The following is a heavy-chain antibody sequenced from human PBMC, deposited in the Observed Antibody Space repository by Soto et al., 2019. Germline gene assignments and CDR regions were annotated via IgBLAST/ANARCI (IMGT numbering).Heavy chain of an antibody. CDR1: GYTFTSYD. CDR3: ARDRSGSSWYDY. CDR2: MNPNSGNT. D-gene: IGHD6-13*01. Sequence: QVQLVQSGAEVKKPGASVKVSCKASGYTFTSYDINWVRQATGQGLEWMGWMNPNSGNTGYSQKFQGKVTMTSNTSKSTAYMELSSLRYDDTAVYYCARDRSGSSWYDYWGQGTLVTVSS. J-gene: IGHJ4*02. V-gene: IGHV1-8*01.